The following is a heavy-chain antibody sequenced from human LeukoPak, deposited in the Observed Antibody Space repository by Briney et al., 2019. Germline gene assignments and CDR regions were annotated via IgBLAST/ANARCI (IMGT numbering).Heavy chain of an antibody. CDR1: GFTFSSYA. D-gene: IGHD3-10*01. CDR3: AKAGGSGSYYRDYYYYMDV. Sequence: GGSLRLSCAASGFTFSSYAMSWVRQAPGKGLEWVSGISWNSGSIGYADSVKGRFTISRDNAKNSLYLQMNSLRAEDTALYYCAKAGGSGSYYRDYYYYMDVWGKGTTVTISS. CDR2: ISWNSGSI. J-gene: IGHJ6*03. V-gene: IGHV3-9*01.